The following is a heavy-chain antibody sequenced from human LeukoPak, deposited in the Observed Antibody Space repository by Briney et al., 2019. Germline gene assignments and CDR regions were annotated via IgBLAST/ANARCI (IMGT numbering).Heavy chain of an antibody. V-gene: IGHV1-18*01. Sequence: ASVKVSCKASGYTFTSYGISWERQAPGQGLEWMGWISAYNGNTNYGQKLQGRVTMTTDTSTSTAYMELRSLRSDDTAVYYCASGPTYCSSTSCPMAYWGQGTLVTVSS. D-gene: IGHD2-2*01. J-gene: IGHJ4*02. CDR3: ASGPTYCSSTSCPMAY. CDR1: GYTFTSYG. CDR2: ISAYNGNT.